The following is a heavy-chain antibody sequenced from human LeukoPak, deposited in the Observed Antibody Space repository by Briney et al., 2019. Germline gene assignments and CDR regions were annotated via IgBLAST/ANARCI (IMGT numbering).Heavy chain of an antibody. CDR1: GFTFSSYW. D-gene: IGHD3-22*01. Sequence: GGSLRLSCAASGFTFSSYWMSWVRQAPGKGLEWVANIKQDGSEKYYVDSVKGRFTISRDNAKNSLYLQMNSLRAEDTAVYYCARDKTYYYDSSGYYEFDPWGQGTLVTVSS. CDR2: IKQDGSEK. V-gene: IGHV3-7*01. J-gene: IGHJ5*02. CDR3: ARDKTYYYDSSGYYEFDP.